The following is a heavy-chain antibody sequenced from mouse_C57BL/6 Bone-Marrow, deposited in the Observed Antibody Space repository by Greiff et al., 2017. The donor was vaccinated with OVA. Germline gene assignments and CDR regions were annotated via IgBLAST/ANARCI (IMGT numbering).Heavy chain of an antibody. CDR1: GYTFTSYW. Sequence: VQLQQSGTELVKPGASVKLSCKASGYTFTSYWMHWVKQRPGQGLEWIGNINPSNGGTNYNEKFKSKATLTVDKSSSTAYMQLSSLTSEDSAVYYCARGGGNYRDYFDYWGQGTTLTVSS. D-gene: IGHD2-1*01. CDR2: INPSNGGT. V-gene: IGHV1-53*01. CDR3: ARGGGNYRDYFDY. J-gene: IGHJ2*01.